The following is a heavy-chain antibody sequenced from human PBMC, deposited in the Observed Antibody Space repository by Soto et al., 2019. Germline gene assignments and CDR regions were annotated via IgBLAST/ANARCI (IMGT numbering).Heavy chain of an antibody. Sequence: GGSLRLSCAAAGFTFRNYAMNWVRQAPGKGLELVSSISSNGGSAYYADSVKGRFTISRDNSKNTLYLQMNSLRAEDTAVYYCAREHYYDSSGYRSVLDYWGQGTLVTVSS. CDR1: GFTFRNYA. CDR3: AREHYYDSSGYRSVLDY. D-gene: IGHD3-22*01. V-gene: IGHV3-23*01. CDR2: ISSNGGSA. J-gene: IGHJ4*02.